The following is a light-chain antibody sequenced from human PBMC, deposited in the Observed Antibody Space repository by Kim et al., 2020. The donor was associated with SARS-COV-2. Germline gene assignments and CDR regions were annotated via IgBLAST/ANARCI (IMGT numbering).Light chain of an antibody. CDR1: SSNIGAGLD. V-gene: IGLV1-40*01. CDR3: QSYDSSLSGYV. J-gene: IGLJ1*01. CDR2: DNT. Sequence: VTLSCTGGSSNIGAGLDVHWYQKLPATAPKLLIFDNTNRPSGVPDRFSGSKSGTSASLAITGLQAEDEADYYCQSYDSSLSGYVFGTGTKVTVL.